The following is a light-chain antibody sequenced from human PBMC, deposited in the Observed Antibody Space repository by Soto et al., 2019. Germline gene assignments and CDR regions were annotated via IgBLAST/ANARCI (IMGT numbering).Light chain of an antibody. Sequence: QSVLTQPASVSGSPGQSITISCTGTSSDVGGYNFVSWYQHHPAKAPKLMIYDVSNRPSGVSNRFSGSKSGNTASLTISGFQAEDEAHYYCSSFTSSDTLVVFGGGTKVTVL. CDR1: SSDVGGYNF. V-gene: IGLV2-14*03. CDR2: DVS. J-gene: IGLJ2*01. CDR3: SSFTSSDTLVV.